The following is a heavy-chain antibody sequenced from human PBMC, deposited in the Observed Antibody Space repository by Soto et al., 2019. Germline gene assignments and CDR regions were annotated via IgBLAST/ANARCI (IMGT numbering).Heavy chain of an antibody. CDR2: ISSGGVTI. CDR3: ARNLYCSGGSCPWGY. J-gene: IGHJ4*02. CDR1: GFTFSSYS. V-gene: IGHV3-48*01. D-gene: IGHD2-15*01. Sequence: EVQLVESGGGLVQPGGSLRLSCEASGFTFSSYSMNWVRQTPGKGREWVSYISSGGVTIYYADSVKGRFTVSRDNAKDSLYLQMNSLRAEDTAVYYCARNLYCSGGSCPWGYWGQGTLVTVSS.